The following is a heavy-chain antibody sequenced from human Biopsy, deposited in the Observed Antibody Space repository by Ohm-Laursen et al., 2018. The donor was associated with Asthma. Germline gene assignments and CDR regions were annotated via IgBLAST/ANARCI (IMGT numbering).Heavy chain of an antibody. Sequence: SLGLSCSASGFSFSDYYMTGMRQAPGKGLEWVSSISSSGSTTYPAESVKGRFTISRDNAQKSLFLQMGSLRAEDTAIYYCARVFESSEWGPFYHFGLDVWGQGTTVAVSS. CDR2: ISSSGSTT. J-gene: IGHJ6*02. D-gene: IGHD6-25*01. CDR3: ARVFESSEWGPFYHFGLDV. V-gene: IGHV3-11*01. CDR1: GFSFSDYY.